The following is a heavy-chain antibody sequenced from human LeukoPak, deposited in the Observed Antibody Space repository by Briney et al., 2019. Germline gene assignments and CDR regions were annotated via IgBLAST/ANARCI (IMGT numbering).Heavy chain of an antibody. CDR1: GYSFTGYY. V-gene: IGHV1-18*04. Sequence: GASVKVSCKASGYSFTGYYMHWVRQAPGQGLEWIGWIVVGSGNTNYAQKLQGRVTMTTDTSTSTAYMELRSLKSDDTAVYYCARDPEYYFDFWGQGTLVTVST. CDR3: ARDPEYYFDF. CDR2: IVVGSGNT. J-gene: IGHJ4*02.